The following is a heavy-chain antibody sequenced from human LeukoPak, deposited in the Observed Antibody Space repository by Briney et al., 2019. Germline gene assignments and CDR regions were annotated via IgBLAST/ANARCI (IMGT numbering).Heavy chain of an antibody. CDR2: IYSSGST. CDR1: GGSVSNHY. V-gene: IGHV4-4*07. J-gene: IGHJ5*02. D-gene: IGHD3-10*02. CDR3: ARELFPQGANCFDP. Sequence: PSETLSLTCTVSGGSVSNHYWTWIRQPAGKGLEWIGRIYSSGSTDYHPSLKSRVTMSVDTSKNQFSLKLSSVTAADTAVYYCARELFPQGANCFDPWGQGTLVTVSS.